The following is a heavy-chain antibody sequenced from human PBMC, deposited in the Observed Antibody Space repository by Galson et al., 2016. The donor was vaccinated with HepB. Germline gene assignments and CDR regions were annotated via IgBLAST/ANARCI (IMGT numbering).Heavy chain of an antibody. Sequence: SLRLSCAASGFTFSSYGMHWVRQAPGKGLEWVAVTLYDGRSKFEADSVSGRFTISRDNSKNTLYLQMNSLRAEDTAVYFCAKDRSLQSSGFVDAFDLWGQGAVVTVSP. CDR3: AKDRSLQSSGFVDAFDL. CDR2: TLYDGRSK. D-gene: IGHD6-19*01. V-gene: IGHV3-30*18. CDR1: GFTFSSYG. J-gene: IGHJ3*01.